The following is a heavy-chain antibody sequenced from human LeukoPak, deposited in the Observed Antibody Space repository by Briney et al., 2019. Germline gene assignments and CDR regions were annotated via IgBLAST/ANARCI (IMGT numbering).Heavy chain of an antibody. CDR2: ISSSSSYI. V-gene: IGHV3-21*01. D-gene: IGHD5-18*01. CDR1: GFTVSSNY. Sequence: GGSLRLSCAASGFTVSSNYMSWVRQAPGKGLEWVSSISSSSSYIYYADSVKGRFTISRDNAKNSLYLQMNSLRAEDTAVYYCAREYGYRYQYYFDYWGQGTLVTVSS. J-gene: IGHJ4*02. CDR3: AREYGYRYQYYFDY.